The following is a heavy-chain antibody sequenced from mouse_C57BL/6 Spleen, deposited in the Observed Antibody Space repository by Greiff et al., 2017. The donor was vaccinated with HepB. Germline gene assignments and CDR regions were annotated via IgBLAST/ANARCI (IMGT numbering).Heavy chain of an antibody. J-gene: IGHJ4*01. V-gene: IGHV1-39*01. CDR2: INPNYGTT. CDR3: ATNRFITTVVVYYAMDY. D-gene: IGHD1-1*01. Sequence: VQLKESGPELVKPGASVKISCKASGYSFTDYNMNWVKQSNGKSLEWIGVINPNYGTTSYNQKFKGKATLTVDQSSSTAYMQLNSLTSEDSAVYYCATNRFITTVVVYYAMDYWGQGTSVTVSS. CDR1: GYSFTDYN.